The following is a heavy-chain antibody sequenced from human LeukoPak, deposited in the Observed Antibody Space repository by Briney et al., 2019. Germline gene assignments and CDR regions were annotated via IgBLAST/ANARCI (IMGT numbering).Heavy chain of an antibody. D-gene: IGHD3-10*01. CDR3: ARVSGSGSDFDY. CDR1: GFTFSSYS. CDR2: ISSSSSYI. Sequence: GGSLRLSCAASGFTFSSYSMNWVRQAPGKGLEWVSSISSSSSYIYYADSVKGRFTISRDNAKNSLYLQMNSLRAEDMAVYYCARVSGSGSDFDYWGQGTLVTVSS. V-gene: IGHV3-21*01. J-gene: IGHJ4*02.